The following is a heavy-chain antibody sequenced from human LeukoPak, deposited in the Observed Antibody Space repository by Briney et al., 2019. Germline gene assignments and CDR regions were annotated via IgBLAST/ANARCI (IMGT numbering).Heavy chain of an antibody. J-gene: IGHJ4*02. D-gene: IGHD2-2*01. CDR2: INSDGSST. V-gene: IGHV3-74*01. Sequence: PGGSLRLSCAASGFTFSSYWMHWVRQAPGKGLVWVSRINSDGSSTSYADSVKGRFTISRGNAKNTLYLQMNSLRAEDTAVYYCARFLNYCSSTSCYVRVFDYWGQGTLVTVSS. CDR3: ARFLNYCSSTSCYVRVFDY. CDR1: GFTFSSYW.